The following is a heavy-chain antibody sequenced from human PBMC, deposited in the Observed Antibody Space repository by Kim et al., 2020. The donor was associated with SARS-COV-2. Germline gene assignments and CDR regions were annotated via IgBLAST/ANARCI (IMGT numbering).Heavy chain of an antibody. Sequence: GPAKGLFNIARDNAKNSLYLQMHSLRAEDTTIYYCARVRRTVAAWTIDYWGQGTLVTVSS. V-gene: IGHV3-11*05. J-gene: IGHJ4*02. CDR3: ARVRRTVAAWTIDY. D-gene: IGHD6-6*01.